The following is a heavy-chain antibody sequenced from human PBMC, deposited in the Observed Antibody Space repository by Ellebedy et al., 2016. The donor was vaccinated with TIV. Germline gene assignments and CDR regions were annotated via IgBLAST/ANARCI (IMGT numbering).Heavy chain of an antibody. CDR3: ARGPFCTGGDCYSGFDP. V-gene: IGHV1-69*10. D-gene: IGHD2-21*02. Sequence: ASVKVSCKASGGTFSSYAISWVRQAPGQGLEWMGGIIPILGIANYAQKFQGRVTITADKSTSTAYMELSSLRSEDTAVYYCARGPFCTGGDCYSGFDPWGQGTLVTVSS. CDR2: IIPILGIA. J-gene: IGHJ5*02. CDR1: GGTFSSYA.